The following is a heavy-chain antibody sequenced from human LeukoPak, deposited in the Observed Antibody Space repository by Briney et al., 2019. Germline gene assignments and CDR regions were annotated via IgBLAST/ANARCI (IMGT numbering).Heavy chain of an antibody. D-gene: IGHD2-15*01. Sequence: GGSLRLSCAASGFTFSSCWMSWVRQAPGKGLEWVANIKQDGSEKYYVDSVKGRFTISRDNAKNSLYLQMNSLRAEDTAVYYCARDRYCSGGSCYYGMDVWGQGTTVTVSS. CDR1: GFTFSSCW. CDR2: IKQDGSEK. V-gene: IGHV3-7*01. J-gene: IGHJ6*02. CDR3: ARDRYCSGGSCYYGMDV.